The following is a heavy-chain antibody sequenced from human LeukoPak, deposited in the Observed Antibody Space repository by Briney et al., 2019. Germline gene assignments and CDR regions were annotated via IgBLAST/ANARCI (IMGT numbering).Heavy chain of an antibody. CDR2: IYYSGST. CDR1: GGSISSYY. Sequence: SETLSLTCTVSGGSISSYYWSWIRQPPRKGLEWIGYIYYSGSTNYNPSLKSRVTISVDTSKNQFSLKLSSVTAADTAVYYCARGEYSGSYYYSDYWGQGTLVTVSS. J-gene: IGHJ4*02. V-gene: IGHV4-59*01. D-gene: IGHD1-26*01. CDR3: ARGEYSGSYYYSDY.